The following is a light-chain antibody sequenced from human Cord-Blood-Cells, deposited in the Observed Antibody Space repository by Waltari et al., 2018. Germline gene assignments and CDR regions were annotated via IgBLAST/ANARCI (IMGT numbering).Light chain of an antibody. J-gene: IGLJ1*01. V-gene: IGLV2-14*01. Sequence: QSALTQPASVSGSPGPAITISCTGTSSDVGGYNYVSWYQQHPGKAPKPMIYDVSKRPSGVSNRFSGSKSGNTASLTISGLQAEDEADYYCSSYTSSSTVVFGTGTKVTVL. CDR3: SSYTSSSTVV. CDR1: SSDVGGYNY. CDR2: DVS.